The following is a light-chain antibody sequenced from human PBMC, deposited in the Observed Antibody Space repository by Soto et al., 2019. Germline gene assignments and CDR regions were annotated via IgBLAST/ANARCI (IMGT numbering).Light chain of an antibody. V-gene: IGKV1-39*01. CDR1: QSIGTY. CDR3: QQSYSNPKT. Sequence: DIQMTQSPSSLSASVGDRVTISCRASQSIGTYLNWYHHKPGEVPKLLIYAASSLQSGVPSRFSGSGSGTDFTLTINSLQPEDFATYYCQQSYSNPKTFGQGTKVDIK. CDR2: AAS. J-gene: IGKJ1*01.